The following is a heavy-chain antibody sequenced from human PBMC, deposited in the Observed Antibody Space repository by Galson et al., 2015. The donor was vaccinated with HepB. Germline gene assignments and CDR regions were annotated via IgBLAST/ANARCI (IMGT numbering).Heavy chain of an antibody. CDR1: GFTFSSYG. CDR3: ARDQDSSGWYGAFDY. CDR2: IWYDGSNK. D-gene: IGHD6-19*01. V-gene: IGHV3-33*01. Sequence: SLRLSCAASGFTFSSYGMHWVRQAPGKGLEWVAVIWYDGSNKYYADSVKGRFTISRDNSKNTLYLQMNSLRAEDTAVYYCARDQDSSGWYGAFDYWGQGTLVTVSS. J-gene: IGHJ4*02.